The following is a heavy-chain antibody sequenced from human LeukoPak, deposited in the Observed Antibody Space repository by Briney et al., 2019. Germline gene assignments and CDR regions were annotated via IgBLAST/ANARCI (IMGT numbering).Heavy chain of an antibody. D-gene: IGHD3-22*01. V-gene: IGHV3-23*01. CDR3: AKRGVVIRVILVGFHKEAYYFDS. CDR1: GLIPSNYG. J-gene: IGHJ4*02. Sequence: GGSESLFCALSGLIPSNYGISWARQAGGEGLGWLPGISGRGGETKYTHSVKGRFTISRDNPKNTLYLQMNGLRAEDTAVYFCAKRGVVIRVILVGFHKEAYYFDSWGQGALVTVSS. CDR2: ISGRGGET.